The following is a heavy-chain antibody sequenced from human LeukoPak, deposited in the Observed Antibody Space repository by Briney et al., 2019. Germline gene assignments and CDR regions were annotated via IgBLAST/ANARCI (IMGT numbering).Heavy chain of an antibody. D-gene: IGHD3-3*01. CDR2: IKQDGSEK. J-gene: IGHJ4*02. V-gene: IGHV3-7*03. CDR1: GFTFSSYW. Sequence: GGSLRLSCAASGFTFSSYWMSWVRQAPGKGLEWVANIKQDGSEKYYVDSVKGRFTISRDNSKNTLYLQMNSLRAEDTAVYYCAKDRGYDFWSGYDHFDYWGQGTLVTVSS. CDR3: AKDRGYDFWSGYDHFDY.